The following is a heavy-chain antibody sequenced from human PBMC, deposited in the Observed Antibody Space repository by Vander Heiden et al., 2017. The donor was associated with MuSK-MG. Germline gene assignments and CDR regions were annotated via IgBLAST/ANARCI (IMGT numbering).Heavy chain of an antibody. Sequence: QLQLQESGPGLVKPSETLSLTCTVSGGSISSSTYYWGWIRQPPGKGLEWIGSIYYRGSTYYNPSLKSRVTISVDTSKNQFSLKLSTVTAADTAVYYCARLIVSYYFDYWGQGTLVTVSS. CDR3: ARLIVSYYFDY. J-gene: IGHJ4*02. D-gene: IGHD2-15*01. CDR1: GGSISSSTYY. CDR2: IYYRGST. V-gene: IGHV4-39*01.